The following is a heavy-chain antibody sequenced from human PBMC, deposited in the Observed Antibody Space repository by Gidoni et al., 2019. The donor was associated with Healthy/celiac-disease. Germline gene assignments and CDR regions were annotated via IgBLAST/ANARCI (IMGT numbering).Heavy chain of an antibody. CDR1: GYTFTGYY. Sequence: QVQLVPSGAEVKKPGASVKVSCKASGYTFTGYYMHWVRQAPGQGLEGMGWINPNSGGTNYAQNFQGWVTMTRDTSISTAYMELSRLRSDDTAVYYCARDRAVPNRVHYYYYGMDVWGQGTTVTVSS. D-gene: IGHD3-10*01. CDR2: INPNSGGT. CDR3: ARDRAVPNRVHYYYYGMDV. V-gene: IGHV1-2*04. J-gene: IGHJ6*02.